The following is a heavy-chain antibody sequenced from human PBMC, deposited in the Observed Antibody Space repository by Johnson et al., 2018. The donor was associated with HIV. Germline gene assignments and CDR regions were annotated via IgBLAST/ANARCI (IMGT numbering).Heavy chain of an antibody. CDR3: AKCRDFDSGGCSNAFDI. CDR1: GLTFSSYG. Sequence: QVQLVESGGGVVQPGRSLRLSCADSGLTFSSYGMNWVRQAPGKGLEWLAAISFDGSKKNYADSVKGQFTISRDNSKHTLFLQMNSLNAEDTAVYYCAKCRDFDSGGCSNAFDIWGQGTMVTVSS. J-gene: IGHJ3*02. V-gene: IGHV3-30*18. D-gene: IGHD3-22*01. CDR2: ISFDGSKK.